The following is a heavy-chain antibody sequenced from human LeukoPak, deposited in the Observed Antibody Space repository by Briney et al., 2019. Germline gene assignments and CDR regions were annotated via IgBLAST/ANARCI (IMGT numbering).Heavy chain of an antibody. CDR3: ARRAGAYSHPYDY. D-gene: IGHD4/OR15-4a*01. CDR1: GFTFSSYG. V-gene: IGHV3-NL1*01. Sequence: GGSLRLSCAASGFTFSSYGMHWVRQAPGKGLEWVSAFYSDGSTYYLDSVKGRFIISRDDSKNTVYLQMNSLRVEDTAIYYCARRAGAYSHPYDYWGQGTLVTVSS. CDR2: FYSDGST. J-gene: IGHJ4*02.